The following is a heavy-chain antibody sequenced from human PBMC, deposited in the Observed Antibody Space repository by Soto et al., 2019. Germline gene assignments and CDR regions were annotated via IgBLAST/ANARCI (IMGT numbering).Heavy chain of an antibody. CDR1: GFTFSDHY. J-gene: IGHJ2*01. D-gene: IGHD3-16*01. CDR2: IRNNVNSYTT. V-gene: IGHV3-72*01. Sequence: EVQLVESGGGLVQPGGSLRLSCAASGFTFSDHYMDWVRQAPGKGLEWVGSIRNNVNSYTTEYAASVKGRFTISRDDSKNSLYLKMSSLTIEHTAVYYCARGGLDRPYWSFYLWGRGTLVTVSS. CDR3: ARGGLDRPYWSFYL.